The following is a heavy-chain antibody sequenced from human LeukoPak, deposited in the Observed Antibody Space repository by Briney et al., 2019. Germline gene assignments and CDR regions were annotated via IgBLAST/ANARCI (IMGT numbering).Heavy chain of an antibody. Sequence: ASVKVSCKASGYTFTSHGISWVRQAPGQGLEWMGWISTYNGNTNYAQKLQGRVSMTTDTSTSTAYMELRSLRSDDTAVYYCARDGPSYDFWSGYSRPRYYYYYYMDVWGKGTTVTVSS. CDR3: ARDGPSYDFWSGYSRPRYYYYYYMDV. D-gene: IGHD3-3*01. CDR2: ISTYNGNT. J-gene: IGHJ6*03. CDR1: GYTFTSHG. V-gene: IGHV1-18*01.